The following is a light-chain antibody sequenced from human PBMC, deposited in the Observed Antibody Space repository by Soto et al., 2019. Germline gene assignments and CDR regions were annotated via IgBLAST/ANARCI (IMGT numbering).Light chain of an antibody. Sequence: DIQMTQSPSFVSASVGDKVTVTCRASQGISNWLAWYQHKPGEAPKLLIYTASTLASGVPSRFSGSGSGTDFTLTISSLQPEDVANYYYQQASAFPITFGQGTRLEIK. CDR3: QQASAFPIT. V-gene: IGKV1-12*01. CDR2: TAS. CDR1: QGISNW. J-gene: IGKJ5*01.